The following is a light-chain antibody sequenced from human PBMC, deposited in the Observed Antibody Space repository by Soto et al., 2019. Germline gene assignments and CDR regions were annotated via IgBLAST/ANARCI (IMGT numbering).Light chain of an antibody. CDR1: QSVNIY. CDR3: QQYGSWT. V-gene: IGKV3-11*01. CDR2: DAS. J-gene: IGKJ1*01. Sequence: EIVLTQSPATLSLSPGERATLSCRASQSVNIYLAWYQQKPGQAPRLLIYDASNRAAGIPARFSGGGSGTDFTLTISRLEPEDFAVYYCQQYGSWTFGQGTKVDIK.